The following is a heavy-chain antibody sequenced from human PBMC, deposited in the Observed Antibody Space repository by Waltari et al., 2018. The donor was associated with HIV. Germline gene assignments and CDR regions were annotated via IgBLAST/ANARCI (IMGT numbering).Heavy chain of an antibody. CDR3: ARDSAPGLAVDDDDGEFFYYGLDV. Sequence: QVHLEQWGTGLLRPSETLSLTCAVYGGSFSGYYWSCVRPSPGKGLEWIGEVNHVGRTNYSPSLKGRVTVSVDTSKNQFSLTMRSVTAADTAVYYCARDSAPGLAVDDDDGEFFYYGLDVWGQGTTVTVSS. CDR2: VNHVGRT. J-gene: IGHJ6*01. CDR1: GGSFSGYY. V-gene: IGHV4-34*01. D-gene: IGHD6-19*01.